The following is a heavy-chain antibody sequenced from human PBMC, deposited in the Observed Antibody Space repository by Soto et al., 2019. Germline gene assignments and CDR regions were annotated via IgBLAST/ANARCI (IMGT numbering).Heavy chain of an antibody. CDR2: ISGSGGST. J-gene: IGHJ3*02. CDR1: GFTFSSYA. CDR3: AKSAYCGGDCYPGKGAFDI. Sequence: GGSLRLSCAASGFTFSSYAMSWVRQAPGKGLEWVSAISGSGGSTYYADSVKGRFTISRDNSKNTLYLQMNSLRAEDTAVYYCAKSAYCGGDCYPGKGAFDIWGQGTMVTVSS. V-gene: IGHV3-23*01. D-gene: IGHD2-21*02.